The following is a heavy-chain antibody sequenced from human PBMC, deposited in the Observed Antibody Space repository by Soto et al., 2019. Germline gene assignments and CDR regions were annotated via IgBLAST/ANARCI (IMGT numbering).Heavy chain of an antibody. J-gene: IGHJ4*02. V-gene: IGHV3-21*01. CDR3: ARDAGDAAYFDY. CDR1: GITFSSYS. CDR2: ISSSSSYI. Sequence: GGSLRLSCAASGITFSSYSMNWVRQAPGKGLEWVSSISSSSSYICYADSVKGRFTISRDNAKNSLYLQMNSLRAEDTAVYYCARDAGDAAYFDYWGQGTLVTVSS. D-gene: IGHD7-27*01.